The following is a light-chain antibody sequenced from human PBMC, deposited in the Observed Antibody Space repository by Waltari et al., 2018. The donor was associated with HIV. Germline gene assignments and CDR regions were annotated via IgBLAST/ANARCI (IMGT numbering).Light chain of an antibody. V-gene: IGKV1-6*01. CDR1: QGIGND. Sequence: ATQMTQLLSSLSPSVEDRVTITCRASQGIGNDLGWYQQKSGRAPKVLIYAASSLQSGVPSRFSGSRSGTDFTLTISSLQPEDSATYYCLQDGSFPLTFGPGTKVDV. CDR2: AAS. J-gene: IGKJ3*01. CDR3: LQDGSFPLT.